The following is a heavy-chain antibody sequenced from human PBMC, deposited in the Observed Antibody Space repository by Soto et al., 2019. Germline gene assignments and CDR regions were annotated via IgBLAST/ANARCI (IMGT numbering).Heavy chain of an antibody. J-gene: IGHJ4*02. CDR1: GFTFSGSA. CDR2: IRSKANSYAT. CDR3: TRRQYCSSTSCYVGI. D-gene: IGHD2-2*01. Sequence: EVQLVESGGGLVQPGGSLKLSCAASGFTFSGSAMHWVRQASGKGLEWVGRIRSKANSYATAYAASVKGRFTISRDDSKNTAYLQMNSLKTEDTAVYYCTRRQYCSSTSCYVGIWGQGTLVIVSS. V-gene: IGHV3-73*01.